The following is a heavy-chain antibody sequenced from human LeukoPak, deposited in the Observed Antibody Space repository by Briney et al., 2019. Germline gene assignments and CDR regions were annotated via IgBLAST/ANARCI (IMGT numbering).Heavy chain of an antibody. CDR1: GYTFTGYY. J-gene: IGHJ4*02. Sequence: ASVKVSCKASGYTFTGYYMHWVRQAPGQGLEWMGWINPNSGGTNYAQKFQGRVTMTRDTSISTAYMELSRLRSDDTAVCFCARGCGSSAREALDYWGEGTMVTVSS. CDR2: INPNSGGT. V-gene: IGHV1-2*02. D-gene: IGHD2-15*01. CDR3: ARGCGSSAREALDY.